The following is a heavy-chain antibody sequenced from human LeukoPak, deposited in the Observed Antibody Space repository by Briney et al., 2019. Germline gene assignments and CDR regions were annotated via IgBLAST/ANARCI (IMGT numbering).Heavy chain of an antibody. CDR3: ARADYYGSGSYPNYFDY. CDR1: GFTFSSYA. J-gene: IGHJ4*02. CDR2: ISYDGSNK. Sequence: PGGSLRLSCAASGFTFSSYAMHWVRQAPGKGLEWVAVISYDGSNKYYADSVKGRFTISRDNSKNTLYLQMNSLRAEDTAVYYCARADYYGSGSYPNYFDYWGQGTLVTVSS. V-gene: IGHV3-30-3*01. D-gene: IGHD3-10*01.